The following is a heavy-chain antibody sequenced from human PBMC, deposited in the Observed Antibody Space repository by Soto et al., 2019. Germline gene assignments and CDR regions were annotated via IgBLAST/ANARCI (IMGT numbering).Heavy chain of an antibody. CDR3: AKATATGGGAFDI. CDR2: ILVDGRT. V-gene: IGHV3-23*01. CDR1: GFICSSYD. J-gene: IGHJ3*02. D-gene: IGHD1-1*01. Sequence: GWSLRLSCAASGFICSSYDMSWVRQAPGKGLEWVSTILVDGRTFYVDSVKGRLTISRDNSKNTVYLQMNSLTAGDTAQYYCAKATATGGGAFDICGQGTMVTVSS.